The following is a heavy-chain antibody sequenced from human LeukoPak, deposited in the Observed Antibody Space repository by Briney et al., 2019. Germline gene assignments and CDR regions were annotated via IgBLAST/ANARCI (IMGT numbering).Heavy chain of an antibody. D-gene: IGHD6-13*01. CDR1: GYTFTSYG. Sequence: GASVKVSCKASGYTFTSYGISWARQAPGQGLEWMGWISAYNGNTNYAQKLQGRVTMTTDTSTSTAYMELRSLRSDDTAVYYCARDVRTAAGFDRDDYWGQGTLVTVSS. CDR3: ARDVRTAAGFDRDDY. V-gene: IGHV1-18*01. J-gene: IGHJ4*02. CDR2: ISAYNGNT.